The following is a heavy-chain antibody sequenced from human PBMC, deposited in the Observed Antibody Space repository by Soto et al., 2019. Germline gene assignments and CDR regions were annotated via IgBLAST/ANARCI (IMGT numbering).Heavy chain of an antibody. CDR1: GFTFSSNG. J-gene: IGHJ4*02. CDR3: VKGGGLRFLEWLSLDY. D-gene: IGHD3-3*01. Sequence: QVQLAESGGGVVQPGRSLRLSCAASGFTFSSNGMHWVRQAPGKGLEWVAIISYDGSNKYYADSVKGRFTISRDNSKNTLYLQMNSLRAEDTAVYYCVKGGGLRFLEWLSLDYWGQGSLVTVSS. V-gene: IGHV3-30*18. CDR2: ISYDGSNK.